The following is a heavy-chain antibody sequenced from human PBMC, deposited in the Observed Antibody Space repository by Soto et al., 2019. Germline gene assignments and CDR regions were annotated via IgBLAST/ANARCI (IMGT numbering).Heavy chain of an antibody. Sequence: PGESLKISCKGSGYSFTSYWIGWVRQMPGKGLEWMGIIYPGDSDTRYSPSFQGQVTISADKSISTAYLQWSSLKASDTAMYYCARCLNEPAAAGSVEARDYYYYMDVWGKGTTVTVSS. CDR2: IYPGDSDT. CDR1: GYSFTSYW. D-gene: IGHD6-13*01. V-gene: IGHV5-51*01. CDR3: ARCLNEPAAAGSVEARDYYYYMDV. J-gene: IGHJ6*03.